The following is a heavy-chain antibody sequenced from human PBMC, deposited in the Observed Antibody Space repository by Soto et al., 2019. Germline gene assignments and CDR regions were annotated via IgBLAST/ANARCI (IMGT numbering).Heavy chain of an antibody. D-gene: IGHD5-12*01. CDR2: IYYSGST. J-gene: IGHJ4*02. V-gene: IGHV4-39*02. CDR1: GGSISSSSYY. CDR3: AREDDSGYDTLPIDY. Sequence: PSETLSLTCTVSGGSISSSSYYWGWIRQPPGKGLEWIGNIYYSGSTYYNPSLKSRVTISVDTSKNQFSLKLSSVTAADTAVYYCAREDDSGYDTLPIDYWGPGTLVTVSS.